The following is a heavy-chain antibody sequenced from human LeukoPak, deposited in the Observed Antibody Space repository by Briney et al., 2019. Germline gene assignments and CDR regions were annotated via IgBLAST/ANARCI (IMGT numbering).Heavy chain of an antibody. CDR1: GFTFSDSA. CDR2: IRNRANNYMT. J-gene: IGHJ4*02. Sequence: GGSLRLSCAASGFTFSDSAMHWVRQASGKGLEWVGRIRNRANNYMTAYAASVEGRFTISRDDLQNTAYLQMNSLKTEDTAMYYCTRLKGDSAEDNFGFWGQGTLVTVSS. CDR3: TRLKGDSAEDNFGF. V-gene: IGHV3-73*01. D-gene: IGHD2-15*01.